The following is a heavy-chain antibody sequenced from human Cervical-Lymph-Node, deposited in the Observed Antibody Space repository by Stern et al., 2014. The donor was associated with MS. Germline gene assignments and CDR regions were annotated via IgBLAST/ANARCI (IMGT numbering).Heavy chain of an antibody. CDR1: GFTLSSYA. Sequence: EVKLVESGGGLVQPGGSLRLSCAASGFTLSSYAMSWVRQAPAQELAWVSAISGSGGSTYYADSVKGRFPITRDNSKNALYLQMNSLRAEDTAVYYCAKGIYGMDVWGQGTTVTVSS. V-gene: IGHV3-23*04. CDR3: AKGIYGMDV. CDR2: ISGSGGST. J-gene: IGHJ6*02.